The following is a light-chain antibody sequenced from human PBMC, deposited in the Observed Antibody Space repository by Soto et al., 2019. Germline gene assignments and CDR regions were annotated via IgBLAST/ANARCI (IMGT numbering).Light chain of an antibody. J-gene: IGKJ2*01. CDR1: QSISSY. CDR3: QQSYSTHLYT. Sequence: DIQMTQSPSSLSASVGDRVTIACRASQSISSYLNWYHQKPGKAPKVLIYTASSLQSGVPSRFSGIGSGTYFTHTNNRPQPENFATYYCQQSYSTHLYTFGQGTKLEIK. V-gene: IGKV1-39*01. CDR2: TAS.